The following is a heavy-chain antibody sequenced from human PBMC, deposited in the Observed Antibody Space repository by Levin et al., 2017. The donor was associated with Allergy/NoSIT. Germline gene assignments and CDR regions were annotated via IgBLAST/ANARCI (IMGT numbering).Heavy chain of an antibody. D-gene: IGHD3-10*01. CDR3: ARDNIGLPDAFDI. CDR1: GFTFDDYA. CDR2: ISWNSGSI. V-gene: IGHV3-9*01. Sequence: SLKISCAASGFTFDDYAMHWVRQAPGKGLEWVSGISWNSGSIGYADSVKGRFTISRDNAKNSLYLQMNSLRPEDTALYYCARDNIGLPDAFDIWGQGTMVIVSS. J-gene: IGHJ3*02.